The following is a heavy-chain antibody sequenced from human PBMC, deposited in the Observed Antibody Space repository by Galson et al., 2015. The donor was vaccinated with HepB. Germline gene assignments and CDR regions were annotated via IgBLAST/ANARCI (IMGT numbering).Heavy chain of an antibody. D-gene: IGHD3-22*01. J-gene: IGHJ2*01. CDR3: ASSYCTSSSCYRYYDSSDYYYGGWYFDL. CDR2: IYYSGST. Sequence: TLSLTCTVSGGSISSYYWSWIRQPPGKGLEWIGYIYYSGSTNYNPSLKSRVTISVDTSKNQFSLKLSSVTAADTAVYYCASSYCTSSSCYRYYDSSDYYYGGWYFDLWGRGTLVTVSS. CDR1: GGSISSYY. V-gene: IGHV4-59*01.